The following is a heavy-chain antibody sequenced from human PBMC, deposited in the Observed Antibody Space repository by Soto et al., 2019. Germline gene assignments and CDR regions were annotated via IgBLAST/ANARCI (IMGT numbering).Heavy chain of an antibody. CDR1: GFTFSSYA. CDR2: ISSNGGST. D-gene: IGHD3-9*01. CDR3: VKDSILERYFDWFTNAFDI. J-gene: IGHJ3*02. Sequence: SGGSLRLSCSASGFTFSSYAMHWVRQAPGKGLEYVSAISSNGGSTYYADSVKGRFTISRDNSKNTLYLQMSSLRAEDTAVYYCVKDSILERYFDWFTNAFDIWGQGTMVTVS. V-gene: IGHV3-64D*08.